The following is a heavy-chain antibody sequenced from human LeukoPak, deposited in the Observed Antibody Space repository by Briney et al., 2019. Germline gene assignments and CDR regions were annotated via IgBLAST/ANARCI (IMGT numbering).Heavy chain of an antibody. V-gene: IGHV3-48*03. CDR3: ARDQYYYDSSGYYYYFDY. D-gene: IGHD3-22*01. CDR1: GFTFSSYE. Sequence: SGGSLRLSCAGSGFTFSSYEMNWVRQAPGKGLEWVSYISSSGRAIYYADSVKGRFTVSRDNAKNSLYLQMNSLRAEDTAVYYCARDQYYYDSSGYYYYFDYWGQGTLVTVSS. J-gene: IGHJ4*02. CDR2: ISSSGRAI.